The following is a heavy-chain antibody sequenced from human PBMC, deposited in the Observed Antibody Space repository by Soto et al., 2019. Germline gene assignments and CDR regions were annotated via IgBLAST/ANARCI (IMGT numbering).Heavy chain of an antibody. J-gene: IGHJ4*02. CDR3: AGDPSSISGTKSFDY. D-gene: IGHD1-7*01. CDR1: GFTFSSYS. Sequence: PGGSLRLSCAASGFTFSSYSMNWVRQAPGKGLEWVSSISSGGSYIFYADSVKGRLTISRDNAKSSLYLQMDSLRAEDTAVYYCAGDPSSISGTKSFDYWGQGTLVTVSS. CDR2: ISSGGSYI. V-gene: IGHV3-21*01.